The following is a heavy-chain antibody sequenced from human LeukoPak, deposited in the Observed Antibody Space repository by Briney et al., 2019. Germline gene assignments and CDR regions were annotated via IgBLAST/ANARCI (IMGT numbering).Heavy chain of an antibody. Sequence: GGSLRLSCAASGFTFSSYEMNWVRQAGGKGLEWVSYISSSGSNIYYADSVKGRFTISRDNAKNSLYLQMNSLRAEDTAVYYCARGSYRPDYWGQGTLVTVSP. CDR2: ISSSGSNI. V-gene: IGHV3-48*03. J-gene: IGHJ4*02. CDR3: ARGSYRPDY. CDR1: GFTFSSYE. D-gene: IGHD1-26*01.